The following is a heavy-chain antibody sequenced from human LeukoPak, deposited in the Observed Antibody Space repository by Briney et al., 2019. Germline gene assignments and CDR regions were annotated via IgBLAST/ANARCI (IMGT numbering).Heavy chain of an antibody. CDR2: MWYDGGNK. CDR1: GFTFSSYS. V-gene: IGHV3-30*02. D-gene: IGHD4-11*01. CDR3: AKGYSNNVAYNFDY. Sequence: PGGSLRLSCAASGFTFSSYSMNWVRQAPGEGLEWLAFMWYDGGNKYYADSVKGRFTISRDNSKNTLYLQMNSLRAEDTAVYYCAKGYSNNVAYNFDYWGQGTLVTVSA. J-gene: IGHJ4*02.